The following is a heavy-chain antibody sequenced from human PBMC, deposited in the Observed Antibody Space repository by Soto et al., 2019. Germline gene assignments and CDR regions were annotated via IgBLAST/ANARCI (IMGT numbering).Heavy chain of an antibody. CDR1: GFPINSAG. V-gene: IGHV3-30*18. Sequence: PGGSKRLSCTASGFPINSAGRTWVRPDTSKGLEWVVVISYDGSNKYYADSVKGRFTISRDNSKNTLYLQMNSLRAEDTAVYYCAKPAVAGTFYFDYWGQGTLVTVSS. J-gene: IGHJ4*02. CDR3: AKPAVAGTFYFDY. CDR2: ISYDGSNK. D-gene: IGHD6-19*01.